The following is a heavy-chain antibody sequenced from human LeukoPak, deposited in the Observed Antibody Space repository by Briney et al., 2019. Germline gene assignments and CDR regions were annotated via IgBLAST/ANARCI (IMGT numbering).Heavy chain of an antibody. Sequence: GASVKVPCKASGCTFTGYHMHWVRLAPGQGLEWMGRINPNSGDTNYAQKFQGRVTMTRDTSISTAYMELSRLRSDDTAVYYCARDYCSSTSCLFDYWGQGTLVTVSS. V-gene: IGHV1-2*06. CDR1: GCTFTGYH. CDR2: INPNSGDT. D-gene: IGHD2-2*01. CDR3: ARDYCSSTSCLFDY. J-gene: IGHJ4*02.